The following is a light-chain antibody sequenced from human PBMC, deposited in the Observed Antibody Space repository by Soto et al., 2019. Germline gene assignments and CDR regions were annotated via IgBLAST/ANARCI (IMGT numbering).Light chain of an antibody. Sequence: QSVLAQPASVSGSPGPSTIISCTGTSSDVGGYNYVSWYQQHPGKAPKFLIYEVDNRASGVSDRFSGSKSGNTASLTISGLQAEDEADYYCSSYTSSNTLVFGTGTKVTVL. CDR3: SSYTSSNTLV. J-gene: IGLJ1*01. CDR2: EVD. V-gene: IGLV2-14*01. CDR1: SSDVGGYNY.